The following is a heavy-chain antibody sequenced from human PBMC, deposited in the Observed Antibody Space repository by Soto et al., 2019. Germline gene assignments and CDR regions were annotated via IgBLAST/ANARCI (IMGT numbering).Heavy chain of an antibody. CDR3: ARGPGYSSGWYRQSSRRPFDY. CDR1: GYTFTSYG. CDR2: ISAYNGNT. Sequence: ASVKVSSKASGYTFTSYGISWVRQAPGQGLEWMGWISAYNGNTNYAQKLQGRVTMTTDTSTSTAYMELRSLRSDDTAVYYCARGPGYSSGWYRQSSRRPFDYWGQGTLVTVSS. V-gene: IGHV1-18*01. J-gene: IGHJ4*02. D-gene: IGHD6-19*01.